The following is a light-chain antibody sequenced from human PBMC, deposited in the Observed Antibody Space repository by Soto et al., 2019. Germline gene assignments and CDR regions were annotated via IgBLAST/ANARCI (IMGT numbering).Light chain of an antibody. CDR2: GVR. V-gene: IGLV2-14*01. J-gene: IGLJ1*01. CDR3: ASYAGSRTYV. CDR1: SNDIGAYNY. Sequence: QSVLTQPTSVSGSPGQSITISCTGNSNDIGAYNYVSWYQQHPGKAPRLLIHGVRNRPSGISDRFSGSKSASTASLTISGLQAEDEGDYYCASYAGSRTYVFGSGTKVTVL.